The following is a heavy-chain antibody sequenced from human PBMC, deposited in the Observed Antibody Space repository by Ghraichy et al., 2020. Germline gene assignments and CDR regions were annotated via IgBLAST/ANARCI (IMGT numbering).Heavy chain of an antibody. J-gene: IGHJ6*02. D-gene: IGHD2-8*01. CDR2: ISSSGSTI. CDR3: ARDAESGVYGMDV. Sequence: GGSLRLSCAASGFTFSSYEMNWVRQAPGKGLEWVSYISSSGSTIYYADSVKGRFTISRDNAKNSLYLQMNSLRAEDTAVYYCARDAESGVYGMDVWGQGTTVTVSS. V-gene: IGHV3-48*03. CDR1: GFTFSSYE.